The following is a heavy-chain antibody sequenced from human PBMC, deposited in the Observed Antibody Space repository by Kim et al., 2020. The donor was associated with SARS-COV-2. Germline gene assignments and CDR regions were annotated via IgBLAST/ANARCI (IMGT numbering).Heavy chain of an antibody. D-gene: IGHD3-10*01. CDR3: ARNPIHSEGWFGELGGWFDP. J-gene: IGHJ5*02. Sequence: SETLSLTCTVSGGSISSSSYYWGWIRQPPGKGLEWIGSIYYSGSTYYNPSLKSRVTISVDTSKNQFSLKLSSVTAADTAVYYCARNPIHSEGWFGELGGWFDPWGQGTLVTVSS. CDR2: IYYSGST. CDR1: GGSISSSSYY. V-gene: IGHV4-39*01.